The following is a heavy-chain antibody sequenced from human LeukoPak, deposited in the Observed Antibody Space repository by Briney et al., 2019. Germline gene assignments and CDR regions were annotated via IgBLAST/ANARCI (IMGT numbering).Heavy chain of an antibody. V-gene: IGHV4-59*01. CDR3: ARGVMGFSYYYYMDV. D-gene: IGHD2-8*01. Sequence: SETLSLTCTVAGGSIVDYYWSWIRQPPGKRLEWIGYVHHSGSTNRNPSLASRATISVDKSKNHFSLRLRSVTAADTAVYYCARGVMGFSYYYYMDVWGKGTTVTVSS. J-gene: IGHJ6*03. CDR1: GGSIVDYY. CDR2: VHHSGST.